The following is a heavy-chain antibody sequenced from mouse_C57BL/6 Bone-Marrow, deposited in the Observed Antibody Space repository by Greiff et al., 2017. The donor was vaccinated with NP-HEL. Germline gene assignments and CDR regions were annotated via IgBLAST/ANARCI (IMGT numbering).Heavy chain of an antibody. V-gene: IGHV14-4*01. CDR1: GFTFTDDY. J-gene: IGHJ2*01. CDR3: ANCSGYGY. CDR2: IDPANGDT. D-gene: IGHD3-2*02. Sequence: VQLQQSGAELVRPGASVKLSCTASGFTFTDDYMHWVKQRPEQGLEWIGWIDPANGDTDYASKFQGKATITADTSSNTAYLQLSSLTSEDTAVYYCANCSGYGYWGQGTTLTVSS.